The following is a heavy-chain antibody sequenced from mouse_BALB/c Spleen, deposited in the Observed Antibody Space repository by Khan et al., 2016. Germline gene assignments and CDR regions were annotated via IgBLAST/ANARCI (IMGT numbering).Heavy chain of an antibody. CDR3: ARGGLRWFDY. J-gene: IGHJ2*01. Sequence: EVELVESGGGLVQPGGSLKLSCAASGFTFSSYGMSWVRQTPDKRLELVATINSNGGRTYYPDSVKGRFTISRDNAKNTLYLQMSSLKSEDTAMYYCARGGLRWFDYWGQGTTLTVSS. D-gene: IGHD1-1*01. CDR1: GFTFSSYG. V-gene: IGHV5-6-3*01. CDR2: INSNGGRT.